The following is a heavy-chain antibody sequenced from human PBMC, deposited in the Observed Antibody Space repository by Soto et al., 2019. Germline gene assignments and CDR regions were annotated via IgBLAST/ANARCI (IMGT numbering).Heavy chain of an antibody. J-gene: IGHJ4*02. V-gene: IGHV1-18*01. CDR3: ARVIMIFGVANLGSXFDY. Sequence: GASVKVSCKASGYTFSNFGLSWVRHAPGQGLGWLGWIGPSNGQPMYAQDCHERSITTPHTSTPTAHIQLRGLTSDDTAGCYCARVIMIFGVANLGSXFDYWGQGSRVTVSS. CDR1: GYTFSNFG. D-gene: IGHD3-3*01. CDR2: IGPSNGQP.